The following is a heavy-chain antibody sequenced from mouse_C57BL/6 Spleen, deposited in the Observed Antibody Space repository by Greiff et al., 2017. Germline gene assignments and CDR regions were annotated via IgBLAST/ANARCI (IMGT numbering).Heavy chain of an antibody. Sequence: VQLQQSGAELVRPGASVTLSCKASGYTFTDYEMHWVRQTPVHGLEWIGAIDPETGGTAYNQKFKGKATMTADKSSSTAYMQLRSLTSEDSAVYYCTGYGNFDDWGQGTTLTVSS. CDR1: GYTFTDYE. J-gene: IGHJ2*01. CDR2: IDPETGGT. D-gene: IGHD2-1*01. CDR3: TGYGNFDD. V-gene: IGHV1-15*01.